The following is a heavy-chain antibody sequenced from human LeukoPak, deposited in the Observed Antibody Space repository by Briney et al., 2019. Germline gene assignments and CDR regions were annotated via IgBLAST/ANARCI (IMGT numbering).Heavy chain of an antibody. CDR2: IYYNRST. CDR1: GASINSYY. V-gene: IGHV4-59*01. D-gene: IGHD3-3*01. CDR3: ARFWSGYSFDAFDI. Sequence: PSETLSLTCSVSGASINSYYWSWIRQPPGKGLEWIGNIYYNRSTTYHPSLKSRVTISVDTSTNQFSLKLTSVTAADTALYYCARFWSGYSFDAFDIWGQGTMVTVSS. J-gene: IGHJ3*02.